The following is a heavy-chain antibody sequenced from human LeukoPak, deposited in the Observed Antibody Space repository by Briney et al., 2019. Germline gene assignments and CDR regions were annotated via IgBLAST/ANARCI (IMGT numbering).Heavy chain of an antibody. J-gene: IGHJ6*02. Sequence: ETLSLTCAVSGGSISSSNWWSWVRQAPGKGLEWVSSISSSSSYIYYADSVKGRFTISRDNSKNTLYLQMNSLRAEDTAVYYCARYDWGSLSPDSYYYYGMDVWGQGTTVTVSS. D-gene: IGHD7-27*01. V-gene: IGHV3-21*01. CDR1: GGSISSSN. CDR2: ISSSSSYI. CDR3: ARYDWGSLSPDSYYYYGMDV.